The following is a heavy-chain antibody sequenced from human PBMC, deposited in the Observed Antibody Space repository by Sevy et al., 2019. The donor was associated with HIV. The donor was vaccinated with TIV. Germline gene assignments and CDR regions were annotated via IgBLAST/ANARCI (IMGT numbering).Heavy chain of an antibody. Sequence: ASVKVSCKASGYSFVGFYIHWIRQAPGQRLEWMGWIDPSRDDTKYAEKFQGRVTMTRDTSISTVHMELNRLRIDDTAVYYCARSSHGVRFLAWQSLGLWGQGTLVTVSS. J-gene: IGHJ4*02. CDR3: ARSSHGVRFLAWQSLGL. V-gene: IGHV1-2*02. CDR2: IDPSRDDT. CDR1: GYSFVGFY. D-gene: IGHD3-3*01.